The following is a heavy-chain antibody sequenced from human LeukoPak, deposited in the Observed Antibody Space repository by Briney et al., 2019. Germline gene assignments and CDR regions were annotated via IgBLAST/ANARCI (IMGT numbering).Heavy chain of an antibody. J-gene: IGHJ4*02. V-gene: IGHV4-59*11. CDR1: GGSISSHY. CDR2: IYYSGST. Sequence: PSETLSLTCTVSGGSISSHYWSWIRQPPGKGLEWIGYIYYSGSTNYNPSLKSRVTISVDTSKNQFSLKLSSATAADTAVYYCARGGYSPTFDYWGQGTLVTVSS. D-gene: IGHD3-22*01. CDR3: ARGGYSPTFDY.